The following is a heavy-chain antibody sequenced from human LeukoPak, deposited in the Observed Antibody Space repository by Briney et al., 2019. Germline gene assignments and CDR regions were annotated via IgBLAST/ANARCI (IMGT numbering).Heavy chain of an antibody. CDR2: IVVGSGNT. J-gene: IGHJ4*02. CDR3: AADGEDSGSYSSFDY. V-gene: IGHV1-58*02. CDR1: GFTFTSSA. Sequence: AASVKVSCKASGFTFTSSAMQWVRQARGQRLEWIGWIVVGSGNTDYAQKFQERVTITRDMSTSTAYMELSSLRSEDTAVYYCAADGEDSGSYSSFDYWGQGTQVTVSS. D-gene: IGHD1-26*01.